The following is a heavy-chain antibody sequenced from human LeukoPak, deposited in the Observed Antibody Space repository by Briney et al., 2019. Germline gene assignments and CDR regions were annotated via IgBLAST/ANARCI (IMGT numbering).Heavy chain of an antibody. CDR1: GFTFSDYA. Sequence: PGGSLRLSCAASGFTFSDYAMTWVRQAPGRRLEWVSTITTSGGSTYYAASVKGRFTISRDNSKNTLYLQMNSLRAEDTAVYYCAKALSGTLAGNFDYWGQGTLVTVSS. V-gene: IGHV3-23*01. D-gene: IGHD1-1*01. CDR3: AKALSGTLAGNFDY. J-gene: IGHJ4*02. CDR2: ITTSGGST.